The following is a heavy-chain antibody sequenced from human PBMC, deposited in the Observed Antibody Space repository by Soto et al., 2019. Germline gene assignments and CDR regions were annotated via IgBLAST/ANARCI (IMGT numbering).Heavy chain of an antibody. J-gene: IGHJ6*02. CDR1: GYTFTNYY. V-gene: IGHV1-46*01. Sequence: ASVKVSCKASGYTFTNYYIHWVRQAPGQGLEWMGVINTSGGSTSYAQKFQGRVTMTRATSTSTVYMVLSSLRSEDTAVYSCARDQQDIVATIRYGLDVWGQGTTVTVSS. CDR2: INTSGGST. CDR3: ARDQQDIVATIRYGLDV. D-gene: IGHD5-12*01.